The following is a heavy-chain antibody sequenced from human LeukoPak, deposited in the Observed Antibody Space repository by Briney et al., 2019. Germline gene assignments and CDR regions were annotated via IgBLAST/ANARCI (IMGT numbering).Heavy chain of an antibody. CDR3: ARISWGAFDM. J-gene: IGHJ3*02. CDR1: GFTFISSW. D-gene: IGHD3-16*01. CDR2: INQDGTEK. Sequence: SGGSLRLSCEASGFTFISSWMTWVRQAPGKGPEWVANINQDGTEKNYVNSVKGRYTISRDNAKKAMYLQMNSLRAEDAALYYCARISWGAFDMWGQGTRVTASS. V-gene: IGHV3-7*02.